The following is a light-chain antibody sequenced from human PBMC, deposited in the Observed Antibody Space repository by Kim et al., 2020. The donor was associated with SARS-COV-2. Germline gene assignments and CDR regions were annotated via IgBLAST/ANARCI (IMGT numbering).Light chain of an antibody. CDR2: QDS. V-gene: IGLV3-1*01. CDR1: KLGDKY. Sequence: VSPGQTASITCSGDKLGDKYACWYQQKPGQSPVLVIYQDSKRPSGIPERFSGSNSGNTATLTISGTQAMDEADYYCQAWDSSTPVFGTGTKVTVL. J-gene: IGLJ1*01. CDR3: QAWDSSTPV.